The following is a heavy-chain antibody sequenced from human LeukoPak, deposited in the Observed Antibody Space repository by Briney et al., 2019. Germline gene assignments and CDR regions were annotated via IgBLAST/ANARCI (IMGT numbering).Heavy chain of an antibody. CDR2: ISRNGGST. CDR3: VNQISGWVY. V-gene: IGHV3-64D*06. CDR1: GFTFSTYA. D-gene: IGHD6-19*01. J-gene: IGHJ4*02. Sequence: GGSLRLSCAASGFTFSTYAMHWVRQAPGKGLEYVSGISRNGGSTYYADSVKGRFTISRDNSKNTLYLQMGSLRAEDTALYYCVNQISGWVYWGQGTLVTVSS.